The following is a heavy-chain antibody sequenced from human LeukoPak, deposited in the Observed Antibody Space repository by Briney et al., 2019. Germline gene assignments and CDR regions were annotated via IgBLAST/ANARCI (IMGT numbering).Heavy chain of an antibody. CDR1: GGSISSSSYY. CDR3: ARKAVREIGSRKAAGPQ. D-gene: IGHD6-13*01. Sequence: ETLSLTCTVSGGSISSSSYYWGWIRQPPGKGLEWIGSIYYSGSTYYNPSLKSRVTISVDTSKNQFSLKLSSVTAADTAVYYCARKAVREIGSRKAAGPQWGQGTLVTVSS. J-gene: IGHJ4*02. CDR2: IYYSGST. V-gene: IGHV4-39*07.